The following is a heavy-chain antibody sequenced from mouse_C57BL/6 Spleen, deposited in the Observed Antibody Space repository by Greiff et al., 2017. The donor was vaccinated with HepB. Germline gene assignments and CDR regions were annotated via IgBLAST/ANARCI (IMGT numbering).Heavy chain of an antibody. CDR3: ARPNYGSSYGYAMDY. Sequence: EVQLQQSGPVLVKPGASVKMSCKASGYTFTDYYMNWVKQSHGKSLEWIGVINPYNGGTSYNQKFKGKATLTVDKSSSTAYMELNSLTSEDSAVYYCARPNYGSSYGYAMDYWGQGTSVTVSS. J-gene: IGHJ4*01. CDR2: INPYNGGT. V-gene: IGHV1-19*01. CDR1: GYTFTDYY. D-gene: IGHD1-1*01.